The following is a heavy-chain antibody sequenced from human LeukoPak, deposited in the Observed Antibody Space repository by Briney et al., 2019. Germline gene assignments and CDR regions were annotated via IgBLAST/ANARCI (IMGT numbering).Heavy chain of an antibody. CDR3: AKGDYDFWSGYYTG. D-gene: IGHD3-3*01. CDR1: GFTFSSYA. Sequence: GGSLRLSCAASGFTFSSYAMSWVRQAPGKGLEWVSAISGSGGSTYYADSVKGRFTISRDNSKNTLYLQMNSLRAEDTALYYCAKGDYDFWSGYYTGWGQGTLVTVSS. V-gene: IGHV3-23*01. J-gene: IGHJ4*02. CDR2: ISGSGGST.